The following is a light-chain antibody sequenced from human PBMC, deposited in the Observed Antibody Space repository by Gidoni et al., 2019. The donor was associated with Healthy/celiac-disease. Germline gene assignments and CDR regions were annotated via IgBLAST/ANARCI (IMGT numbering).Light chain of an antibody. CDR1: KIGSKS. CDR2: DES. Sequence: SYVLTQPPSVSVDPGQPARITCGGNKIGSKSVHWYQQKPGQAPVLVVDDESDRPSGIPERFSGSNSGNTATLTSSRVEAGDEADYYCQVWDSSSDHVVFGGGTKLTVL. CDR3: QVWDSSSDHVV. J-gene: IGLJ2*01. V-gene: IGLV3-21*02.